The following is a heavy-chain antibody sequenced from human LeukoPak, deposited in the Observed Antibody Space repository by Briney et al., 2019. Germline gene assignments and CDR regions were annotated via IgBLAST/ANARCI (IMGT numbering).Heavy chain of an antibody. D-gene: IGHD6-6*01. J-gene: IGHJ5*02. CDR1: GGSISSGGYY. CDR3: ARAYSSSSPGWFDP. Sequence: SETLSLTCTVSGGSISSGGYYWSWIRQPPGKGLEWIGYIYHSGSTYYNPSLKSRVTISVDRSKNQFSLKLSSVTAADTAVYYCARAYSSSSPGWFDPWGQGTLVTVSS. V-gene: IGHV4-30-2*01. CDR2: IYHSGST.